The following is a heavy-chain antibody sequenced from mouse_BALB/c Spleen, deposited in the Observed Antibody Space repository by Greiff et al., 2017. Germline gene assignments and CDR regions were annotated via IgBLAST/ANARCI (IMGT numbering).Heavy chain of an antibody. V-gene: IGHV5-6-5*01. D-gene: IGHD2-10*01. Sequence: EVQGVESGGGLVKPGGSLKLSCAASGFTFSSYAMSWVRQTPEKRLEWVASISSGGSTYYPDSVKGRFTISRDNARNILYLQMSSLRSEDTAMYYCARGLLWEFAYWGQGTLVTVSA. CDR1: GFTFSSYA. CDR2: ISSGGST. CDR3: ARGLLWEFAY. J-gene: IGHJ3*01.